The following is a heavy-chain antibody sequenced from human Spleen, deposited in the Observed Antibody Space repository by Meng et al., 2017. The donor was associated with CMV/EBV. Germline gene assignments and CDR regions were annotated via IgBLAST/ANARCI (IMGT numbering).Heavy chain of an antibody. J-gene: IGHJ4*02. V-gene: IGHV1-69*02. Sequence: SVKVSCKASGGTFSSYTINWVRQAPGQGLGWMGRIIPILGIPKYAQKFQGRLTITADKSTSTAYMELNSLRSEDTAVYYCARLPPAVVDYWGQGTLVTVSS. CDR3: ARLPPAVVDY. D-gene: IGHD2-2*01. CDR1: GGTFSSYT. CDR2: IIPILGIP.